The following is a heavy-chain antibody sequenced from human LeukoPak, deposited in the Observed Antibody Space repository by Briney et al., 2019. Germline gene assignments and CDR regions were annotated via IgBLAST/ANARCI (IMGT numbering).Heavy chain of an antibody. Sequence: GGSLRLSCAASGFTFSSYGMSWVRQAPGEGLEWVSAISGSGGSTYYADSVKGRFTISRDNSKNTLYLQMNSLRAEDTAVYYCARGDGSGSYYAFDIWGQGTMVTVSS. V-gene: IGHV3-23*01. J-gene: IGHJ3*02. CDR2: ISGSGGST. CDR3: ARGDGSGSYYAFDI. CDR1: GFTFSSYG. D-gene: IGHD3-10*01.